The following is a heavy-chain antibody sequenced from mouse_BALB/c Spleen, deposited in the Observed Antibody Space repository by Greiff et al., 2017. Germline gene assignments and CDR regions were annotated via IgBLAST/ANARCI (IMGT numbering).Heavy chain of an antibody. Sequence: VQLKESGPELEKPGASVKISCKASGYSFTGYNMNWVKQSNGKSLEWIGNIDPYNGGTSYNQKFKGKATLTVDKSSSTAFMHLNSLTSEDSAVYYCARGGSSYYWYFDVWGAGTTVTVSS. CDR1: GYSFTGYN. CDR2: IDPYNGGT. J-gene: IGHJ1*01. D-gene: IGHD1-1*01. V-gene: IGHV1S135*01. CDR3: ARGGSSYYWYFDV.